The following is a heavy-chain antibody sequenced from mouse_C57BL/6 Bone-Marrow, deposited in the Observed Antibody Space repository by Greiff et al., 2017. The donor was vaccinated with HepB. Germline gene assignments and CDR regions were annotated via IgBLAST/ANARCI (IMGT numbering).Heavy chain of an antibody. CDR2: SRNKANDYTT. CDR1: GFTFSDFY. V-gene: IGHV7-1*01. J-gene: IGHJ1*03. Sequence: EVQLVESGGGLVQSGRSLRLSCATSGFTFSDFYMEWVRQAPGKGLEWIAASRNKANDYTTEYSASVKGRFIVSRDTSQSILYLQMNALRAEDTAIYYCARDGGTTVVDWYFDVWGTGTTVTVSS. CDR3: ARDGGTTVVDWYFDV. D-gene: IGHD1-1*01.